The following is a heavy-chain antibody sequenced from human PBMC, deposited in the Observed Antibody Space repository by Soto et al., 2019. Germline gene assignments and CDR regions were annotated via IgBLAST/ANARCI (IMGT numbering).Heavy chain of an antibody. Sequence: SEILSLTCTVSGGSISSGGYYWSWIRKHPGKGLEWIGYIYYSGSTYYNPSLKSRVTISVDTSKNQFSLKLSSVTAADTAVYYCARDRRDGYNGFDYWGQGTLVTVSS. CDR1: GGSISSGGYY. CDR2: IYYSGST. CDR3: ARDRRDGYNGFDY. V-gene: IGHV4-31*03. D-gene: IGHD5-12*01. J-gene: IGHJ4*02.